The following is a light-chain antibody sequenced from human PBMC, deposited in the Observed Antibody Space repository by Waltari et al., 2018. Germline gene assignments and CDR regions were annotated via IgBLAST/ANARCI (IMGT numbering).Light chain of an antibody. V-gene: IGKV3-15*01. J-gene: IGKJ4*01. CDR2: SAS. Sequence: EIVMTQSPATLSVSPGERATLSCRASQSVSSSVAWYQHKPGQAPRLLIHSASARVTGIPARFSAAGSGTNFTLTISSLQSEDFALYYCQQYSKWPPLTFGGGTKVEFK. CDR1: QSVSSS. CDR3: QQYSKWPPLT.